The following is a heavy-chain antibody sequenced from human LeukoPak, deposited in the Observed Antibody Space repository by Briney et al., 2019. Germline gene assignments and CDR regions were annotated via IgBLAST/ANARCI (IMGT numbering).Heavy chain of an antibody. Sequence: SETLSLTCTVSGGSISSYYWSWIRQPPGKGLEWIGYIYYSGSTNYNPSLKSRVTISVDTSKNQFSLKLSSVTAADTAVYYCARERIVPAAITYYYYYYMDVWGKGTTVTVCS. CDR2: IYYSGST. CDR1: GGSISSYY. V-gene: IGHV4-59*01. J-gene: IGHJ6*03. D-gene: IGHD2-2*01. CDR3: ARERIVPAAITYYYYYYMDV.